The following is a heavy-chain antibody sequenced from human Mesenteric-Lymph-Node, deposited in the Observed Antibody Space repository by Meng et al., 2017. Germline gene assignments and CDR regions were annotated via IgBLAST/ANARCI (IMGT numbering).Heavy chain of an antibody. D-gene: IGHD3-22*01. J-gene: IGHJ3*02. V-gene: IGHV1-18*01. Sequence: ASVKVSCKASGYIFTSYAISWVRQAPGQGLEWLGWVATYNGNANYARKVSGRVTMTTDTPTTTAFLELSSLRSDDTAVYYCARGRRNYYEHHAFDIWGQGTMVTVSS. CDR1: GYIFTSYA. CDR3: ARGRRNYYEHHAFDI. CDR2: VATYNGNA.